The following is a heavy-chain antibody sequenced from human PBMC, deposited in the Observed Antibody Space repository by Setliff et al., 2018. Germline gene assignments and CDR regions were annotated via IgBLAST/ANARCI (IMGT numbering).Heavy chain of an antibody. CDR1: GYKFNDYA. CDR2: ISAYSGNT. CDR3: SRLVRYCTATTCQRASGGEF. Sequence: ASVKVSCKTSGYKFNDYAISWVRQGPGQGLEWMGWISAYSGNTYYAQKLHDRVTLTTDTSTSTAYMELRSLGTDDTAVYYCSRLVRYCTATTCQRASGGEFWGQGTLVTVSS. V-gene: IGHV1-18*01. J-gene: IGHJ4*02. D-gene: IGHD2-8*01.